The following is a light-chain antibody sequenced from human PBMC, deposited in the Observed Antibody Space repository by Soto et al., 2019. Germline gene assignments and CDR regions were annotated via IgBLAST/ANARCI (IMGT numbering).Light chain of an antibody. CDR3: SSYTTSNTRQIV. CDR2: DVS. J-gene: IGLJ1*01. CDR1: SSDVGSSNG. Sequence: QSALTQPPSVSGSPGQSVAISCTGTSSDVGSSNGVSWYQQPPGTAPKLMIYDVSNRPSGVPDRFSGSKSGNTASLTISGLQAEDEADYYCSSYTTSNTRQIVFGTGTKVTVL. V-gene: IGLV2-18*02.